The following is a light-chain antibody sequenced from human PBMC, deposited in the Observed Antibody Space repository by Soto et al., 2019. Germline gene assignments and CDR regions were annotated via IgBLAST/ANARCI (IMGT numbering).Light chain of an antibody. J-gene: IGKJ1*01. CDR3: KQYGSSGT. CDR1: QSVSNNY. CDR2: GAS. V-gene: IGKV3-20*01. Sequence: EIVLTRAPGTLSLSPGERATLSCRASQSVSNNYLAWYQQKPGQAPRLLIYGASNRATGIQDRFSGSGSGTEFPLTIRRLEPEDFAVYYCKQYGSSGTCGQGTKVDIK.